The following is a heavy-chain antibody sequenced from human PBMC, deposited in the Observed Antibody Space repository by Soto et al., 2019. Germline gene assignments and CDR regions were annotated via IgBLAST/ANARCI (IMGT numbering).Heavy chain of an antibody. V-gene: IGHV4-61*08. CDR1: GGSISSGGYY. J-gene: IGHJ4*02. D-gene: IGHD6-13*01. CDR3: ARYRREAVAGYTLDN. Sequence: PSETLSLTCTVSGGSISSGGYYWSWIRQHPGKGLEWIGYVYNSGRTNYNPSLKSRVTISEDTSKSQFSLKVNSMTAADTAVYYCARYRREAVAGYTLDNWGQGILVTVSS. CDR2: VYNSGRT.